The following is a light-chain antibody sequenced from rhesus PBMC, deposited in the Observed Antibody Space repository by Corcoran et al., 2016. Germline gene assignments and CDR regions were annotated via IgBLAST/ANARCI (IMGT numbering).Light chain of an antibody. Sequence: DIQMTQSPSSLSASVGDRVTITCRASQDISSYLAWYQQTQGKAPKLLIYDASKLQNGVPPRVSGSGSGTDLPLTISSLQPEDFSVYYCQQRNSFPFTFGPGTKMEIK. CDR1: QDISSY. J-gene: IGKJ3*01. CDR2: DAS. CDR3: QQRNSFPFT. V-gene: IGKV1-38*01.